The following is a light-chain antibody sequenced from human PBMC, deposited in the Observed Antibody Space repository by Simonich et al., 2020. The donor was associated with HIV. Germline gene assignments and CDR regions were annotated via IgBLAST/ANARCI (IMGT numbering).Light chain of an antibody. V-gene: IGLV1-44*01. J-gene: IGLJ2*01. CDR3: AAWDDSLNGPV. Sequence: SVLTQPPSASGTPGQRVTISCSGSSSNIGSNTVNWYQQLPGTAPKLLIYRKNQRPSGVPDRFSGSKSGTSASLAISGLQSEDEADYYCAAWDDSLNGPVFGGGTKLTVL. CDR2: RKN. CDR1: SSNIGSNT.